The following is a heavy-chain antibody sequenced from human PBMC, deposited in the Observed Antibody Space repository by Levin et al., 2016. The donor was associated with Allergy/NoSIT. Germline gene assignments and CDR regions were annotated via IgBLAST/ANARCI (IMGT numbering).Heavy chain of an antibody. Sequence: GESLKISCAASGFAFSRYGMHWVRQAPGKGLEWVAVVLHDGTSKHYIDSVKGRFIVSRDTSKNTVYLQMNSLRVEDTATYYCARDYGFTSAWPFDFWGHGALVTVSS. CDR1: GFAFSRYG. D-gene: IGHD3-10*01. J-gene: IGHJ4*01. CDR3: ARDYGFTSAWPFDF. V-gene: IGHV3-33*01. CDR2: VLHDGTSK.